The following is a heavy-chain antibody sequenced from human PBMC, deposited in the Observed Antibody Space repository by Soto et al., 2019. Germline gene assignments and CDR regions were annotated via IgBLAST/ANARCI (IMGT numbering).Heavy chain of an antibody. CDR3: ARSVFP. CDR1: GGSFSGYY. V-gene: IGHV4-34*09. Sequence: PSETLSLTCAVYGGSFSGYYWSWIRQHPGKGLEWIGYVNHGGTTSYNPSLKSRVTISADTSKNQFSLKLSSVTAADTAVYYCARSVFPWGQGTLVTVSS. CDR2: VNHGGTT. J-gene: IGHJ5*02.